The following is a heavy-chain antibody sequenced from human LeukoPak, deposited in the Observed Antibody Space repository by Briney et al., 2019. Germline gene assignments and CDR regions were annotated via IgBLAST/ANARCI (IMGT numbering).Heavy chain of an antibody. V-gene: IGHV4-31*03. Sequence: PSQTLSLTCTVSGGSISSGGYYWSWIRQHPGKGLEWIGYIYYSGSTYYNPSLKSRVTISVDTSKNQFSLKLSSVTAAVTAVYYCAREVDSSGYQAWGQGTLVTVSS. D-gene: IGHD3-22*01. CDR1: GGSISSGGYY. CDR2: IYYSGST. CDR3: AREVDSSGYQA. J-gene: IGHJ5*02.